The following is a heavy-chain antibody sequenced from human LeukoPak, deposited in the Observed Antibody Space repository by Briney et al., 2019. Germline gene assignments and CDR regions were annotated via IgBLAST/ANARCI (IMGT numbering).Heavy chain of an antibody. CDR2: INPNSGGT. D-gene: IGHD5-24*01. CDR1: GYTFTGYF. V-gene: IGHV1-2*02. Sequence: ASVKVSCKASGYTFTGYFMHWVRQAPGQGLEWMGWINPNSGGTSYLQNFQGRVTMTRDTSISTAYMDLSRLRSDDTAVYYCARSEMATIVGAFDIWGQGTMVTVSS. CDR3: ARSEMATIVGAFDI. J-gene: IGHJ3*02.